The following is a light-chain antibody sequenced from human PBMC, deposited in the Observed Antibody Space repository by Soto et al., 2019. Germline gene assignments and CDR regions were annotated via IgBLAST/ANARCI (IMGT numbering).Light chain of an antibody. CDR1: QSVSSNY. V-gene: IGKV3-20*01. J-gene: IGKJ2*01. CDR2: GAS. Sequence: IVLTQSPGTLSLSPGERATLSCRASQSVSSNYIAWYKQKLGQAPRLLIYGASSRATGIPDRFSGSGSGTDFTLTISRLEPEDFAVYFCQQYGRSPPFTFGQGTKVEIK. CDR3: QQYGRSPPFT.